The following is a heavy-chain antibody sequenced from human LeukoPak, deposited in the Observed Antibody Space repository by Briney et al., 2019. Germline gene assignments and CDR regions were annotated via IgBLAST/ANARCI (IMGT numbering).Heavy chain of an antibody. Sequence: PGGSLRLSCTASGFAFSVYAMSWLRQPPGKGLEWVSTINANSGTTSYAASVRGRFTISRDNSKNTLYLHLNTLRADDTATYYCAKPISGGLAVTADWFHPWGQGTLVVVSS. J-gene: IGHJ5*01. D-gene: IGHD6-19*01. CDR3: AKPISGGLAVTADWFHP. CDR1: GFAFSVYA. V-gene: IGHV3-23*01. CDR2: INANSGTT.